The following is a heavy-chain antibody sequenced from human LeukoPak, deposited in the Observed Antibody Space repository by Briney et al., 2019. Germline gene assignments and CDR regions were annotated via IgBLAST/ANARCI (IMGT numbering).Heavy chain of an antibody. J-gene: IGHJ4*02. Sequence: SETLSLTCTVSGGSISSYYWSWIRQPPGKGLEWIGNIYDRGSTKYNPSLKSRVTISVDTSKNQFSLRLSSVTAADTAVYYCARGRTFDNWGQGTLVAVSS. CDR3: ARGRTFDN. CDR1: GGSISSYY. CDR2: IYDRGST. V-gene: IGHV4-59*01.